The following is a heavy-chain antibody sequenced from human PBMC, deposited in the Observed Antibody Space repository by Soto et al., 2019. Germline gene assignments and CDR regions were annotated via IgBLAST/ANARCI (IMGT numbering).Heavy chain of an antibody. CDR1: GFIFSSYG. CDR3: AHSVYNWNDRSCDY. J-gene: IGHJ4*02. V-gene: IGHV3-30*03. D-gene: IGHD1-1*01. Sequence: QVQLVESGGGVVQPGRSLRLSCAASGFIFSSYGMHWVRQAPGKGLEWVAVISYDGINKYYSDSVKGRVTISRDNSKNTLYLQMNSLRAEDTAVYYCAHSVYNWNDRSCDYWGQGTLVTVSS. CDR2: ISYDGINK.